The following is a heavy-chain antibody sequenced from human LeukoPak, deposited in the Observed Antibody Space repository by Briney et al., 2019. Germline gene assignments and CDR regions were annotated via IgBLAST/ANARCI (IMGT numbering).Heavy chain of an antibody. CDR2: MNPNSGNT. V-gene: IGHV1-8*02. D-gene: IGHD3-16*01. J-gene: IGHJ4*02. CDR3: ARGRIYYDYVWGSSHTLDY. Sequence: GASVKVSCKASGYTFTGYYMHWVRQATGQGLEWMGWMNPNSGNTGYAQKFQGRVTMTRNTSISTAYMELSSLRSEDTAVYYCARGRIYYDYVWGSSHTLDYWGQGTLVTVSS. CDR1: GYTFTGYY.